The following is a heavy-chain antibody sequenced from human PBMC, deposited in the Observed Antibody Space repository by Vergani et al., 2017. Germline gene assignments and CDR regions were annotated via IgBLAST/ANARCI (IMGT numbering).Heavy chain of an antibody. D-gene: IGHD6-13*01. J-gene: IGHJ4*02. CDR3: ARGSRAEGGSGPDK. V-gene: IGHV4-61*02. Sequence: QVQLQESGPGLVKPSHTLSLSCTVSGGSVRTSIGYYWAWIRQPAGKTLEWIGEIFSSGTTNYNPSFKNRVTMSVDTSKNQFSLKLNSVTAADTAVYYCARGSRAEGGSGPDKWGQGTLVTVSS. CDR1: GGSVRTSIGYY. CDR2: IFSSGTT.